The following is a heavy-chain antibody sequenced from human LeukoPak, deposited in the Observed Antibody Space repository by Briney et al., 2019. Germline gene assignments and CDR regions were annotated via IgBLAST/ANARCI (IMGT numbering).Heavy chain of an antibody. Sequence: SETLSLTCTVSGGSISSYYWSWIRQPPGKGLEWIGYIYYSGSTNYNPSLKSRVTISVDTSKNQFSLKLSSVTAADTAVYYCARGGTGDAFDIWGQGTMVTVSS. CDR1: GGSISSYY. CDR2: IYYSGST. D-gene: IGHD3/OR15-3a*01. V-gene: IGHV4-59*01. J-gene: IGHJ3*02. CDR3: ARGGTGDAFDI.